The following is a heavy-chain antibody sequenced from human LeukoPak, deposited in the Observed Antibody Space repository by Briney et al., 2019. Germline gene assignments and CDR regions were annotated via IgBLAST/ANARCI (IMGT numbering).Heavy chain of an antibody. Sequence: GVSLTLYCAASGFTFSSYGMHWLRQAPGKGLEGVAFIRYDGSNKYYADSVKGRFTISRDNSKTTLYLQMNSLRAEDTAVYYCAKDSGYSGYNSGFDYWGQGTLVTVSS. D-gene: IGHD5-12*01. CDR2: IRYDGSNK. CDR3: AKDSGYSGYNSGFDY. CDR1: GFTFSSYG. V-gene: IGHV3-30*02. J-gene: IGHJ4*02.